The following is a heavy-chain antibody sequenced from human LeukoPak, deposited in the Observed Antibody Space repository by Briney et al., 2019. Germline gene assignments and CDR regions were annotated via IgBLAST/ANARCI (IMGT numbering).Heavy chain of an antibody. CDR2: IYYSGST. J-gene: IGHJ6*03. V-gene: IGHV4-39*07. CDR3: ARDLPYSRSSDHFYYYYMDV. D-gene: IGHD6-6*01. CDR1: GGSISSTTYY. Sequence: SETLSLTCTVSGGSISSTTYYWVWIRQSPGKQLEWIGSIYYSGSTYYSSSLKSRVTISLDTSRNQSSLKLSSVIAADTAVYYCARDLPYSRSSDHFYYYYMDVWGKGTTVTVSS.